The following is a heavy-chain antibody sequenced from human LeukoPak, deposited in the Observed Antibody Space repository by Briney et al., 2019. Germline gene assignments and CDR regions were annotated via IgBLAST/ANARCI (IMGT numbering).Heavy chain of an antibody. CDR2: ISWDGGSS. V-gene: IGHV3-43D*03. D-gene: IGHD6-13*01. J-gene: IGHJ5*02. CDR1: GFTFDDYA. CDR3: ARASPIAAAGRWFDP. Sequence: GGSLRLSCAASGFTFDDYAMHWVRQAPGKGLEWVSLISWDGGSSYYADSVKGRFTISRDNSKNSLYLQMNSLRAEDTALYYCARASPIAAAGRWFDPWGQGTLVTVSS.